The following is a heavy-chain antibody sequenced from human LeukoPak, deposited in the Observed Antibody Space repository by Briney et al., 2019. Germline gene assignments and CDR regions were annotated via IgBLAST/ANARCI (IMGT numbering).Heavy chain of an antibody. CDR1: GGSISSGGYY. CDR3: ARGQWLPVFDF. D-gene: IGHD3-22*01. V-gene: IGHV4-30-2*01. Sequence: SETLSLTCTVSGGSISSGGYYWSWIRQPPGKGLEWIGYIYHSGSTYYNPSLKSRVTISVDTSKNQFSLKLSSVTAADTVVYYCARGQWLPVFDFWGQGTLVTVS. CDR2: IYHSGST. J-gene: IGHJ4*02.